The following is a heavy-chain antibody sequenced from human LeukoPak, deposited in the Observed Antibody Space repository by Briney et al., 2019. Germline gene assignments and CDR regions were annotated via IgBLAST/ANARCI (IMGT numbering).Heavy chain of an antibody. V-gene: IGHV3-23*01. J-gene: IGHJ6*03. D-gene: IGHD6-19*01. Sequence: PGGSLRLSCAASGFTFSSYAMSWVRQAPGKGLEWVSAISGSGGSTYYADSVKGRFTISRDNSKNTLYLQMNSLRAEDTAVYYCAKGGYSGGWYDYYYYYTDVWGKGTTVTVSS. CDR3: AKGGYSGGWYDYYYYYTDV. CDR1: GFTFSSYA. CDR2: ISGSGGST.